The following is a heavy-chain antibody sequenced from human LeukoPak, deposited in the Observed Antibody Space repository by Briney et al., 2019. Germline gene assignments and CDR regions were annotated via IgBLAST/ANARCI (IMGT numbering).Heavy chain of an antibody. CDR3: ARAGRIVVDNWFDP. D-gene: IGHD3-22*01. V-gene: IGHV4-59*02. J-gene: IGHJ5*02. CDR2: IYYSGST. CDR1: GGSVSSYY. Sequence: SETLSLTCTVSGGSVSSYYWSWIRQPPGKGLEWIGYIYYSGSTNYNPSLKSRVTISVDTSKNQFSLKLSSVTAADTAVYYCARAGRIVVDNWFDPWGQGTLVTVSS.